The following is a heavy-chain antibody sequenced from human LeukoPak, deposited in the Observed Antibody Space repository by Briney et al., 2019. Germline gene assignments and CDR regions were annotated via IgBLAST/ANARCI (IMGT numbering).Heavy chain of an antibody. Sequence: PSETLSLTCTVSGGSISSYYWSWIRQPSGKGLEWIGYIYYSGSTNYNPSLKSRVTISVDTSKNQFSLKLSSVTAADTAVYYCARGVRSYRFDYWGQGTLVTVSS. CDR3: ARGVRSYRFDY. CDR1: GGSISSYY. CDR2: IYYSGST. J-gene: IGHJ4*02. D-gene: IGHD1-26*01. V-gene: IGHV4-59*01.